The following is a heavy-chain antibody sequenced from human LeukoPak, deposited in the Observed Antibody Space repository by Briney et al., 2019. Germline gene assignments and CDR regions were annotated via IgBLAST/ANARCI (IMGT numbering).Heavy chain of an antibody. CDR3: ARDYVWGSYRRRDWFDP. CDR2: TYYRSKWYN. J-gene: IGHJ5*02. V-gene: IGHV6-1*01. D-gene: IGHD3-16*02. Sequence: SQTLSLTCAISGDSVSSNSAAWNWIRQSPSRGLEWLGRTYYRSKWYNDYAVSVKSRITINPDTSKNQFSLQLNSVTPEDTAMYYCARDYVWGSYRRRDWFDPWGQGTLVTVSS. CDR1: GDSVSSNSAA.